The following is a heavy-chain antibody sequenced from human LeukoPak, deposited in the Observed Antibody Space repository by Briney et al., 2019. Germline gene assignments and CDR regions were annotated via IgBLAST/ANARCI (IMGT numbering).Heavy chain of an antibody. Sequence: PSETLSLTCTVSGYSISSGYYWGWIRQPPGKGLEWIGSIYHSGSTYYNPSLKSRVTISVDTSKNQFSLKLSSVTAADTAVYYCARGGQWELRPDAFDIWGQGTMVTVSS. CDR2: IYHSGST. J-gene: IGHJ3*02. V-gene: IGHV4-38-2*02. D-gene: IGHD1-26*01. CDR3: ARGGQWELRPDAFDI. CDR1: GYSISSGYY.